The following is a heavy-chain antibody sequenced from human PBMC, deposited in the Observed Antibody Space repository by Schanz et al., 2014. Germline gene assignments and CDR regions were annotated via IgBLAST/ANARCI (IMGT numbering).Heavy chain of an antibody. D-gene: IGHD6-6*01. CDR3: ARYSSSSAAYAMDV. CDR2: ISSSRSFI. Sequence: EVQLVESGGGLVKPGGSLRLSCAASGFTFSSYGMNWVRQAPGKGLEWVSYISSSRSFIYYADSVKGRVTISRDNAKKSVYLQMDSLRAEDSAVYYCARYSSSSAAYAMDVWGQGTTVTVSS. J-gene: IGHJ6*02. V-gene: IGHV3-21*01. CDR1: GFTFSSYG.